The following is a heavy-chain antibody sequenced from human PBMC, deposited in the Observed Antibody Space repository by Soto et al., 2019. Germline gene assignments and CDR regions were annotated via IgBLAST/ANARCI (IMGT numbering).Heavy chain of an antibody. D-gene: IGHD6-19*01. CDR3: AKDHFSGWWYFDC. J-gene: IGHJ4*02. CDR1: GFTFSRYG. Sequence: QVQLVETGGGVVQPGRSLRLSCAVSGFTFSRYGMHWVRPAPGKGLEWVAMISYDESNKDYADSVKGRFTVSRDNSKNTLYLQMTSLRADDTAIYYCAKDHFSGWWYFDCWGQGTLVTVSS. V-gene: IGHV3-30*18. CDR2: ISYDESNK.